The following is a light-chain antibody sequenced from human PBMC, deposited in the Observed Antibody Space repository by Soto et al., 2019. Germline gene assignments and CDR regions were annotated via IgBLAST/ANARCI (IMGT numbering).Light chain of an antibody. CDR1: QGISSY. J-gene: IGKJ5*01. V-gene: IGKV1-9*01. Sequence: DIQLTQSPSFLSASVGDRVTITCRASQGISSYLAWYQQKPGKAPKLLIYAASTLQSGVPSRFSGSGSGTEFTLTISSLQPEDFATYYCQQLNSYLPITFGHGTRLEIK. CDR2: AAS. CDR3: QQLNSYLPIT.